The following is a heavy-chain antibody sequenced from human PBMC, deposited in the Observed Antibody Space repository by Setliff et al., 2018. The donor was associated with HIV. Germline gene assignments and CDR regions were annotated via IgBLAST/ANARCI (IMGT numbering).Heavy chain of an antibody. D-gene: IGHD3-3*01. CDR3: ARDGYYNSWSGYGYYYYYMDV. CDR2: INPSGGST. J-gene: IGHJ6*03. Sequence: ASVKVSCKASGYTFTSYYMHWVRQAPGQGLEWMGIINPSGGSTRYAQKLQGRVTMTRDTSMSTVYMELSSLRSEDTAVYYCARDGYYNSWSGYGYYYYYMDVWGKGTTVTVS. CDR1: GYTFTSYY. V-gene: IGHV1-46*01.